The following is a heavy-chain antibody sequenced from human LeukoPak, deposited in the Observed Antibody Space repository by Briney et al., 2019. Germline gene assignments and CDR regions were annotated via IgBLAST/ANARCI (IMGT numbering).Heavy chain of an antibody. J-gene: IGHJ6*03. V-gene: IGHV4-59*01. CDR3: ARSSEGRYYYDSSGYSYYYYYMDV. CDR2: IYYSGST. Sequence: SETLSLTCTVSGGSISSYYWSWIRQPPGKGLEWIGLIYYSGSTNYNPSLKSRVTISVDTSKNQFSLKLSSVTAADTAVYYCARSSEGRYYYDSSGYSYYYYYMDVWGKGTTVTVSS. CDR1: GGSISSYY. D-gene: IGHD3-22*01.